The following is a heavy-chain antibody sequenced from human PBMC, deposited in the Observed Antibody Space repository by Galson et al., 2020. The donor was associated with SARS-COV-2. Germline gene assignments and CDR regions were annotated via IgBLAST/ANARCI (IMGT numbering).Heavy chain of an antibody. CDR3: AREGGTPDY. V-gene: IGHV3-7*01. J-gene: IGHJ4*02. Sequence: GESLNISCVASGFTFSDYWMTWVRQAPGKGLEWVANIKQDGSEKFYADSVKGRFTISRDNAKNSVYLQMNSLRAEDTAVYFCAREGGTPDYWGQGTLVTVSS. CDR2: IKQDGSEK. CDR1: GFTFSDYW.